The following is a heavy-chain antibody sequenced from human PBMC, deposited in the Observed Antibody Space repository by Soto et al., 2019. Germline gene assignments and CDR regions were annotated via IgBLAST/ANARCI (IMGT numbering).Heavy chain of an antibody. Sequence: VASVKVSCKAPGGTFRNYAITWVREAPGQGLELMGGIIPLFATSNYAQKFLGRLTFTADESAGTAYMELSSLRSEDTAVYYCAAVIPHTPYNSPHYFDHWGQGTLVTVYS. CDR3: AAVIPHTPYNSPHYFDH. D-gene: IGHD1-20*01. CDR2: IIPLFATS. J-gene: IGHJ4*02. CDR1: GGTFRNYA. V-gene: IGHV1-69*13.